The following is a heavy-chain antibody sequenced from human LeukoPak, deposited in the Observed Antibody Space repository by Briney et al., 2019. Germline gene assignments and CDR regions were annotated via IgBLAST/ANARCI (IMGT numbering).Heavy chain of an antibody. CDR2: IGSSGDTT. CDR3: AKGGGSRGYSQSDC. D-gene: IGHD3-22*01. Sequence: GGSLRLSCAASGFTFSSYAMSWVRQAPGKGLEWVSTIGSSGDTTYYAGSVKGRFTISRDNSRNTLYLQMNSLRAEDTAVYYCAKGGGSRGYSQSDCWGQGTLVTVSP. CDR1: GFTFSSYA. J-gene: IGHJ4*02. V-gene: IGHV3-23*01.